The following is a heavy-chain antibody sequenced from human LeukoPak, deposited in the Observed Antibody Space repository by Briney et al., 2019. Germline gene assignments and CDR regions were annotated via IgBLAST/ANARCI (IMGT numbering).Heavy chain of an antibody. CDR3: ASRRSNYYDSTGQVPLRV. CDR2: IYHSGST. Sequence: SETLSLTCTVSGYSISSGYYWGWIRQPPGKGLEWIGSIYHSGSTYYNPSLKSRVTISVDTSKNQFSLKLSSVTAADTAVYYCASRRSNYYDSTGQVPLRVWGQGTMVTVSS. J-gene: IGHJ3*01. V-gene: IGHV4-38-2*02. CDR1: GYSISSGYY. D-gene: IGHD3-22*01.